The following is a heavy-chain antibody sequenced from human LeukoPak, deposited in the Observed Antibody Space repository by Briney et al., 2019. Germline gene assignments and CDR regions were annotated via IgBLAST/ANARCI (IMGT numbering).Heavy chain of an antibody. CDR2: INPNSGGT. V-gene: IGHV1-2*02. CDR1: GYTFTGYY. J-gene: IGHJ4*02. D-gene: IGHD3-22*01. CDR3: ARGESYYDSSGYSVDFDY. Sequence: ASVKVSCKASGYTFTGYYMHWVRQAPGQGLEWMGWINPNSGGTNYAQKFQGRVTMTRDTSISTAYMGLSRLRSDDTAVYYCARGESYYDSSGYSVDFDYWGQGTLVTVSS.